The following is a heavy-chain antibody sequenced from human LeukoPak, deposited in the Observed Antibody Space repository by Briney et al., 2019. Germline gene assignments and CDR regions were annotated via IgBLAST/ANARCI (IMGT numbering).Heavy chain of an antibody. CDR1: GFTFDDYA. D-gene: IGHD3-22*01. V-gene: IGHV3-9*01. CDR3: AKQASMIVSAQYFQH. J-gene: IGHJ1*01. Sequence: GRSLRLSCAASGFTFDDYAMHWVRQAPGKGLEWVSAISWNSDSVGYADSVKGRFTISRDNAKNSLYLQMNSLRAEDTALYYCAKQASMIVSAQYFQHWGQGTPVTVSS. CDR2: ISWNSDSV.